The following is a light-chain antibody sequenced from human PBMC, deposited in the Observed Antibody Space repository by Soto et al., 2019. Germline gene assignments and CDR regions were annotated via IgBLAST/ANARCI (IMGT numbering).Light chain of an antibody. CDR2: GAS. Sequence: EIVLTQSPGTLSLSPVQGATLSGRASQSLSSNFLAWYQQKPGQAPRLLIYGASNRATGIPDRFSGSGSGTDFTLTISRLEPEDFAVFYCQQYGSSPRTFGQGTKVDIK. V-gene: IGKV3-20*01. J-gene: IGKJ1*01. CDR1: QSLSSNF. CDR3: QQYGSSPRT.